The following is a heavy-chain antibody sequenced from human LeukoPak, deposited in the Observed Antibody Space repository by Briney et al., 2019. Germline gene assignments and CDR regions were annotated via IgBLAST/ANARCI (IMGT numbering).Heavy chain of an antibody. Sequence: SETLSLTCTVSGGSISSYYWNWIRQPPGKGLEWIGYIFYSGRTNYNPSLKSRVTISVDTSKKQFSLKLSSVTAADTAVYYCAREKVGYYDGSGRGWFDPWGQGTLVTVSS. V-gene: IGHV4-59*12. J-gene: IGHJ5*02. CDR3: AREKVGYYDGSGRGWFDP. CDR1: GGSISSYY. CDR2: IFYSGRT. D-gene: IGHD3-22*01.